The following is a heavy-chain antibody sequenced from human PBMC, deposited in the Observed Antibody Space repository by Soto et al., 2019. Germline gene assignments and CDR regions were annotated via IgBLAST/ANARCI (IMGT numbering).Heavy chain of an antibody. CDR3: ARDRRAARPWFDP. CDR2: ISAYNGNT. D-gene: IGHD6-6*01. V-gene: IGHV1-18*04. Sequence: XAGKVSCKATGYPFTSYGIIWVRQSPGQGLEWMGWISAYNGNTNYAQKLQGRVTMTTDTSTSTAYMELRSLRSDDTAVYYCARDRRAARPWFDPWGQGTLVPVSS. J-gene: IGHJ5*02. CDR1: GYPFTSYG.